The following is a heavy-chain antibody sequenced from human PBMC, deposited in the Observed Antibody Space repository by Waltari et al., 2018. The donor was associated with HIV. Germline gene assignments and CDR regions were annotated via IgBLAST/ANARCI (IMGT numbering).Heavy chain of an antibody. CDR3: GRDGGGDGAFDY. Sequence: VQLLQSGPEVRKPGASVKVSCRASGYNFTGYYMHWVRQAPGQGLEWMEWSNPNSGNTNFAHECKGRVTLTRVTSIHTADLEVRRLTSDDAAIYYCGRDGGGDGAFDYWGQGTLVTVS. D-gene: IGHD3-16*01. CDR2: SNPNSGNT. V-gene: IGHV1-2*02. CDR1: GYNFTGYY. J-gene: IGHJ4*02.